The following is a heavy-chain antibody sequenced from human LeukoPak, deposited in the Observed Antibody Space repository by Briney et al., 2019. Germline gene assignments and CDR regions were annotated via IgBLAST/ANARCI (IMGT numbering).Heavy chain of an antibody. Sequence: PSETLSLTCTVSGGSISSSSYYWGWIRQPPGKGLEWIGSIYYSGSTYYNPSLKSRVTISVDTSKNQFSLKLSSVTAADTAVYYCARLKGLWFGGDYYYYMDVWGKGTTVTVSS. D-gene: IGHD3-10*01. J-gene: IGHJ6*03. CDR2: IYYSGST. V-gene: IGHV4-39*07. CDR3: ARLKGLWFGGDYYYYMDV. CDR1: GGSISSSSYY.